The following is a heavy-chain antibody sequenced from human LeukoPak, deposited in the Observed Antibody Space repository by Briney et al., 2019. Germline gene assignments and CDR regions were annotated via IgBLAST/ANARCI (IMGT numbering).Heavy chain of an antibody. J-gene: IGHJ4*02. Sequence: PGGFLRLSCAASGFTFSGSAMHWVRQASGKGLEWVGRIRSKANSYATADAASVKGRLTISRDDSKNTAYLQMNSLKTEDTAVYYCTRDLGGATPVDYWGQGTLVTVSS. D-gene: IGHD1-26*01. V-gene: IGHV3-73*01. CDR1: GFTFSGSA. CDR2: IRSKANSYAT. CDR3: TRDLGGATPVDY.